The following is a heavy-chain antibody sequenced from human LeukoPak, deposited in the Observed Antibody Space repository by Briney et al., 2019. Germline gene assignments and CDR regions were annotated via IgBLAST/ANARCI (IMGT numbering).Heavy chain of an antibody. V-gene: IGHV1-69*04. CDR3: ARGAYYYDSSGYLDY. CDR2: IIPILGIA. D-gene: IGHD3-22*01. CDR1: GGTFSSYA. J-gene: IGHJ4*02. Sequence: GASVKVSCKASGGTFSSYAISWVRQAPGQGLEWMGRIIPILGIANYARKFQGRVTITADKSTSTAYMELSSLRSEDTAVYYCARGAYYYDSSGYLDYWGQGTLVTVSS.